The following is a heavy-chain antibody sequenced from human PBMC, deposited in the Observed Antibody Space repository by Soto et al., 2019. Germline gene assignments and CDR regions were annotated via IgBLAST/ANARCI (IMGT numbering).Heavy chain of an antibody. V-gene: IGHV3-48*02. CDR3: ARAQRIAARGDYANY. CDR1: GFTFSSYS. CDR2: ISSSSSTI. Sequence: PGGSLRLSCAASGFTFSSYSMNWVRQAPGKGLEWVSYISSSSSTIYYADSVKGRFTISRDNAKNSLYLQMNSLRDEDTAVYYCARAQRIAARGDYANYWGQGTLVTAPQ. J-gene: IGHJ4*02. D-gene: IGHD6-6*01.